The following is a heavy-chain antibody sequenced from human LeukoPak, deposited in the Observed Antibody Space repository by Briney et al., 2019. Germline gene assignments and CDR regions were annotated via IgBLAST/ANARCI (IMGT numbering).Heavy chain of an antibody. V-gene: IGHV4-34*01. CDR2: IDHSGDT. CDR1: GGSISGFY. Sequence: SETLSLTCAVYGGSISGFYYTWIRQPPGKGLEWIGEIDHSGDTNYNPSLKSRAIVSVDTSKSQFSLKLTSVTAADAAVYYCARGSPFQEWGQGTLVTDSS. J-gene: IGHJ1*01. CDR3: ARGSPFQE.